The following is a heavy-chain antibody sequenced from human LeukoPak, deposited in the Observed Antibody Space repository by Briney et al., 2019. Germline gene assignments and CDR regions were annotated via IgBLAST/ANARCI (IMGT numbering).Heavy chain of an antibody. D-gene: IGHD3-10*01. CDR1: GFTFSSYA. J-gene: IGHJ5*02. Sequence: PGRSLRLSCAASGFTFSSYAMHWVRQAPGKGLEWVAVISYDGSNKYYADSVKGRFTISRDNSKNTLYLQMNSLRAEDTAVYYCAKLYYYGSGSYQDWFDPWGQGTLVTVSS. V-gene: IGHV3-30-3*01. CDR2: ISYDGSNK. CDR3: AKLYYYGSGSYQDWFDP.